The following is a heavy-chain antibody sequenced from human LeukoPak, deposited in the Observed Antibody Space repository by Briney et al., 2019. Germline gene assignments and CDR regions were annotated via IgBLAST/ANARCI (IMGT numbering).Heavy chain of an antibody. CDR2: ISSSVSTI. CDR3: ARGLPVRGVNTDY. J-gene: IGHJ4*02. Sequence: GGSLRLSCAASGFTFSSYEMNWVRQAPGKGLEWVSYISSSVSTIYYADSVKGRFTISRDNAKNSLYLQMNGLRAEDTAVYYCARGLPVRGVNTDYWGQGTLVTVSS. D-gene: IGHD3-10*01. V-gene: IGHV3-48*03. CDR1: GFTFSSYE.